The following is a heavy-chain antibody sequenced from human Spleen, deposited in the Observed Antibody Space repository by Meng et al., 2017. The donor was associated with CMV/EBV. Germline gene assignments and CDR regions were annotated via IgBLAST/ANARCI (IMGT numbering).Heavy chain of an antibody. CDR1: GYTFTGYY. Sequence: ASVKVSCKASGYTFTGYYMHWVRQAPGQGLEWMGWINPNSGGTNYAQKFQGRVTMTRDTSISTAYMELSRRRSDDTAVYYCARDRRNYYGMDVWGQGTTVTVSS. CDR3: ARDRRNYYGMDV. V-gene: IGHV1-2*02. J-gene: IGHJ6*02. CDR2: INPNSGGT.